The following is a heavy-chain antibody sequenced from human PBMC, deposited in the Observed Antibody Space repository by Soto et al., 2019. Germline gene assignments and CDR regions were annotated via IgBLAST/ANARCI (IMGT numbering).Heavy chain of an antibody. CDR2: INHSGST. J-gene: IGHJ4*02. Sequence: TLSLTCAVYGGSFSGYYWSWVRQPPGKGLEWIGEINHSGSTNYNPSLKSRVTILVDTSKNQFSLKLSSVTAADTAVYYCARGRVDDDIVVVPAAPLDYWGQGTLVTVSS. V-gene: IGHV4-34*01. CDR3: ARGRVDDDIVVVPAAPLDY. D-gene: IGHD2-2*01. CDR1: GGSFSGYY.